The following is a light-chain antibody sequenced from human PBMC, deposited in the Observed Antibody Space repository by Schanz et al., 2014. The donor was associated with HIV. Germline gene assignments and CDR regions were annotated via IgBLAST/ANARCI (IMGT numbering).Light chain of an antibody. CDR2: ANN. J-gene: IGLJ3*02. V-gene: IGLV1-44*01. Sequence: QSVLTQPPSASGTPGQRVTISCSGSSSNFRSNAVNWHQQLPGTAPQLVIQANNQRPSGVPDRFSGSGSGTSATLAISGLQSEDEADYYCAAWDDSLNGWVFGGGTKLTVL. CDR1: SSNFRSNA. CDR3: AAWDDSLNGWV.